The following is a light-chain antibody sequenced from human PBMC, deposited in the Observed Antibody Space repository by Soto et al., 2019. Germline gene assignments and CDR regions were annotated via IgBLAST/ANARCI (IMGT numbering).Light chain of an antibody. Sequence: QSALTQPASVSGSPGQSITISCTGTSSDVGGYNFVSWYQQHPGKAPKLMIREVSNRPSGVSNRFSGSKPGNTASLTISRLQPEDEADYYCSSYSSSSTLYVFGTGTKLTVL. V-gene: IGLV2-14*01. CDR1: SSDVGGYNF. CDR2: EVS. CDR3: SSYSSSSTLYV. J-gene: IGLJ1*01.